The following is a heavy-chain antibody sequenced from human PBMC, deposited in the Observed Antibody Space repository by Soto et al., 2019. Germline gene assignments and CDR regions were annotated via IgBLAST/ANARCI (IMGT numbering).Heavy chain of an antibody. Sequence: QVQLVESGGGVVQPGRSLRLSCAASGFTFSSYGMHWVRQAPGKGLEWVAVIWYDGSNKYYADSVKGRFTISRDNAKXXLYLQMNXXXXXXXXXXYCARRRNXXXXXXXXG. CDR3: ARRRNXXXXXXX. V-gene: IGHV3-33*01. CDR2: IWYDGSNK. D-gene: IGHD2-8*02. J-gene: IGHJ1*01. CDR1: GFTFSSYG.